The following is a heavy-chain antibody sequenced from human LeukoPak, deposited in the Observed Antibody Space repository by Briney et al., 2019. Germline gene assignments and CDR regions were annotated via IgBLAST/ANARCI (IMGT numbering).Heavy chain of an antibody. CDR2: ISYDGSNK. CDR1: GFTFSSYA. J-gene: IGHJ4*02. D-gene: IGHD5-18*01. Sequence: GRSLRLSCAASGFTFSSYAMHWVRQAPGKGLEWVAVISYDGSNKFYADPVKGRFTISRDNSKNTLFLQMNSLRAEDTAVYYCARDRSQRAYSYGPDGEWGQGTLVTVSS. CDR3: ARDRSQRAYSYGPDGE. V-gene: IGHV3-30*01.